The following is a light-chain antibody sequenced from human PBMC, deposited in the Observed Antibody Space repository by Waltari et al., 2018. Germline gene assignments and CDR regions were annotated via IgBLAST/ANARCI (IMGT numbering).Light chain of an antibody. J-gene: IGLJ1*01. Sequence: QSVLTQPPSVSGAPGQRVTIACTGGSSTVGAGYAVHGYQQLPGTAPKLLIYGNSKRPSGVPDRFSGSKSGTSASLAITGLQAEDEADYYCQSYDSSLSGPYYVFGTGTKVTVL. V-gene: IGLV1-40*01. CDR1: SSTVGAGYA. CDR2: GNS. CDR3: QSYDSSLSGPYYV.